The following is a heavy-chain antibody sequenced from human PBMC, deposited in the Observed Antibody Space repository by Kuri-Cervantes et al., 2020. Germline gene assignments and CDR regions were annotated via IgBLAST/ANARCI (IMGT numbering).Heavy chain of an antibody. V-gene: IGHV3-33*05. Sequence: GESLKISCAASGCDFSFRGYGMHWVRQTPGKGPEWVSLIAYDGSIKDYLASVKGRFTISRDNSRNMAYLQMYSLRADDTAVYFCARYNGAMGAFDIWGQGTMVPSPQ. CDR3: ARYNGAMGAFDI. J-gene: IGHJ3*02. CDR1: GCDFSFRGYG. D-gene: IGHD2-8*01. CDR2: IAYDGSIK.